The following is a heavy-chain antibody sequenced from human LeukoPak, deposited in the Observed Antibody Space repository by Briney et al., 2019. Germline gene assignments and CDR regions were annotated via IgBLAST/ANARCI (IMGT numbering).Heavy chain of an antibody. D-gene: IGHD3-3*01. J-gene: IGHJ4*02. CDR2: INHSGST. Sequence: SETLSLTCAVYGGSFSGYYWSWNRQPPGKGLEWIGEINHSGSTNYNPSLKSRVTISVDTSKNQFSLKLSSVTAADTAVYYCARGRVYDFWSGYPYYFDYWGQGTLVTVSS. CDR3: ARGRVYDFWSGYPYYFDY. V-gene: IGHV4-34*01. CDR1: GGSFSGYY.